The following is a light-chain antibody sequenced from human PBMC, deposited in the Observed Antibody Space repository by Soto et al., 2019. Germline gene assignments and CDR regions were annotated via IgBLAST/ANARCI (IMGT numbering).Light chain of an antibody. CDR3: QQRSNWPT. V-gene: IGKV3-11*01. CDR1: QIFRGS. CDR2: DTS. J-gene: IGKJ3*01. Sequence: VLSQSPGTLSLSPEETSTLSSTASQIFRGSLSWYQQKPGQAPRRLIYDTSNRATGIPARFSGGGSGTDFTLTISSLEPEDFAVYYCQQRSNWPTFGPGTKVDI.